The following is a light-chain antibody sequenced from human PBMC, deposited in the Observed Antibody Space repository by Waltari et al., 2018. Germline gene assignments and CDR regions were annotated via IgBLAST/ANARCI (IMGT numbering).Light chain of an antibody. Sequence: DIVMTQSPDSLAVSLGERATINCKSSQSVLYRSNNKNCLAWYQQKPGQSPKLLIYWTSTRESGVPDRFSGGGSGTDFTLTISSLQAEDVAVYYCQQYYTTTPTFGGGTKVEIK. CDR2: WTS. J-gene: IGKJ4*01. CDR3: QQYYTTTPT. CDR1: QSVLYRSNNKNC. V-gene: IGKV4-1*01.